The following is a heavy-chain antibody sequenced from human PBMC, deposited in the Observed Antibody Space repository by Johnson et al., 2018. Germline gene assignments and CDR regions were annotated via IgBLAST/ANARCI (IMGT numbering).Heavy chain of an antibody. J-gene: IGHJ6*02. CDR3: ARGHKGLGV. Sequence: EVQLVESGGGLVQPGGSLRLSCAASGLIFGDFWMSWVRQAPGRGLEWVAYINQDGSEQYYMDFMKGRFTISRDNARDSLYLQMNSLRDEDTAVYYCARGHKGLGVWGQGTTVTVSS. CDR1: GLIFGDFW. CDR2: INQDGSEQ. V-gene: IGHV3-7*01.